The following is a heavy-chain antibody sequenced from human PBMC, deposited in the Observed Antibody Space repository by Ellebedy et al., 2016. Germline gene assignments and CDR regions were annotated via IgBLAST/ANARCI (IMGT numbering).Heavy chain of an antibody. CDR2: INHSGST. D-gene: IGHD2-2*01. CDR3: ARGPRRPVVVPARGNWFNP. Sequence: SETLSLTXAVYGGSFSGYYWSWIRQPPGKGLEWIGEINHSGSTNYNPSLKSRVTISVDTSKNQFSLKLSSVTAADTAVYYCARGPRRPVVVPARGNWFNPWGQGTLVTVSS. CDR1: GGSFSGYY. J-gene: IGHJ5*02. V-gene: IGHV4-34*01.